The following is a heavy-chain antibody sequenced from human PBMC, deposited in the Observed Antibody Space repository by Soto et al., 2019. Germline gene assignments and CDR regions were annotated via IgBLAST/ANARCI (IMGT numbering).Heavy chain of an antibody. V-gene: IGHV3-7*01. CDR3: ARALTTVVGY. J-gene: IGHJ4*02. CDR1: GFTFSNYW. D-gene: IGHD4-17*01. CDR2: INDAGSEK. Sequence: EVQLVESGGGLVQPGGSLRLYCAASGFTFSNYWMTWVRQAPGKGLQWVASINDAGSEKFYVDSVKGRFTISRDNAMNSLYLQMNSLRAEDTALYYCARALTTVVGYWGQGTLVTVSS.